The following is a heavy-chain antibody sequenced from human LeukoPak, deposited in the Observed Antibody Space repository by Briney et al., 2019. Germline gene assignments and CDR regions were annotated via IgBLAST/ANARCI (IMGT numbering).Heavy chain of an antibody. J-gene: IGHJ6*02. CDR3: ARDSPRLSPPNYCYGMDV. CDR1: GYTFTSYG. CDR2: ISAYNGNT. Sequence: ASVKVSCKASGYTFTSYGISWVRQAPGQGLEWMGWISAYNGNTNYAQKLQGRVTMTTDTSTSTAYMELRSLRSDDTAVYYCARDSPRLSPPNYCYGMDVWGQGTTVTVSS. V-gene: IGHV1-18*01.